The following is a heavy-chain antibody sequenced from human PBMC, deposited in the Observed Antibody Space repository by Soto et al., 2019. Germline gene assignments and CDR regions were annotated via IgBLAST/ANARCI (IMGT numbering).Heavy chain of an antibody. V-gene: IGHV1-58*01. J-gene: IGHJ4*02. CDR3: AAARLGSFNY. CDR1: GFTFSSSA. D-gene: IGHD1-26*01. CDR2: IVVGSGKT. Sequence: QTQLVQSGPEVKKPGTSVKVSCKASGFTFSSSAVQWVRQARGQHLEWMGWIVVGSGKTNYAQKFQERVTITRDMSTSTAYMELSSLRSEDTAVYFCAAARLGSFNYWGQGTLVTVSS.